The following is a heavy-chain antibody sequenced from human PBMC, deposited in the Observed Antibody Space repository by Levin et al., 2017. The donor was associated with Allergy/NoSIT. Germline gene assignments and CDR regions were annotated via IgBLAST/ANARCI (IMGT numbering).Heavy chain of an antibody. Sequence: PGESLKISCAASGFTFSSYAMSWVRQAPGKGLEWVSAISGSGGSTYYADSLKGRFTISRGNSKNTLYLQMNNLRVEDTAVYYCAKDLKYSYSPGADYWGQGTLVTVSS. D-gene: IGHD6-6*01. CDR3: AKDLKYSYSPGADY. V-gene: IGHV3-23*01. J-gene: IGHJ4*02. CDR2: ISGSGGST. CDR1: GFTFSSYA.